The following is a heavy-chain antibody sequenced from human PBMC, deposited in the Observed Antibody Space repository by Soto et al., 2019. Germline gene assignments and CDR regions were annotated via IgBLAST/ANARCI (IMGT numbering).Heavy chain of an antibody. V-gene: IGHV3-23*01. CDR1: GFTFSSYA. CDR3: AKDPAPYYYDSSGYYYLNYFDY. J-gene: IGHJ4*02. D-gene: IGHD3-22*01. Sequence: PGGSLRLSCAASGFTFSSYAMSWVRQAPGKGLEWVSAISGSGGSTYYADSVKGRFTISRDNSKNTLYLQMNSLRAEDTAVYYCAKDPAPYYYDSSGYYYLNYFDYWGQGTLVTVSS. CDR2: ISGSGGST.